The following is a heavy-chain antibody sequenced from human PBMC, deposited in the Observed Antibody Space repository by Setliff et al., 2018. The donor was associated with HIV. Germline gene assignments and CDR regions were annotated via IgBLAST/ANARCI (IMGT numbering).Heavy chain of an antibody. D-gene: IGHD6-19*01. CDR3: ARVPYRSAWFSGGHDAFDV. V-gene: IGHV1-8*02. J-gene: IGHJ3*01. Sequence: GASVKVSCKASEYTFTSYDINWVRQATGQGLEWMGWMNPDSGKTGSAQKFQGRLTMTRDTSISTAYMELNNLKFEDTAVYYCARVPYRSAWFSGGHDAFDVWGQGTMVTVSS. CDR1: EYTFTSYD. CDR2: MNPDSGKT.